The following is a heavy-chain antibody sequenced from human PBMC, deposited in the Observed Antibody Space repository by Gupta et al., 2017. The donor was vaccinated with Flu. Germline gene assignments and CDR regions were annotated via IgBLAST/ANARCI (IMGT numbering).Heavy chain of an antibody. CDR1: GYNFISHW. J-gene: IGHJ4*02. Sequence: VQLGQSGAEVKKPGGSLEISCKGSGYNFISHWIGWVSQTHRECLEWMGTIIPGDSDTRYGPPFQGQVTISADKSINTAYLQWSSLKASDTALYYWARRFETTEVFEFWGQGTLVTVSS. CDR2: IIPGDSDT. V-gene: IGHV5-51*03. D-gene: IGHD4-23*01. CDR3: ARRFETTEVFEF.